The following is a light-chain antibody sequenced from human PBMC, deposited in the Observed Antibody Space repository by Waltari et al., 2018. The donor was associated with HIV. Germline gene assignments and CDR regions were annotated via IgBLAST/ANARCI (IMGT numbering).Light chain of an antibody. CDR2: EDG. CDR1: ALPKKY. Sequence: SYELTQPPPVAVSPGQTARITCTGDALPKKYASWYQQKSGQAPVLVIYEDGKRPSGFPERFSGSSSGTTATLTISGAQVEDEADYYCYSTDNSGHHRVFGTGTRLTVL. CDR3: YSTDNSGHHRV. J-gene: IGLJ2*01. V-gene: IGLV3-10*01.